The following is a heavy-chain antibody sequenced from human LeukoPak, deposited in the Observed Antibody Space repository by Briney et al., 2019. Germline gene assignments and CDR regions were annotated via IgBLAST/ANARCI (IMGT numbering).Heavy chain of an antibody. V-gene: IGHV1-69*05. D-gene: IGHD4-17*01. CDR3: ASSAVTYCMDV. CDR1: GYTFTGYY. CDR2: IIPIFGTA. J-gene: IGHJ6*03. Sequence: SVKISCKASGYTFTGYYIHWVRQAPGQGLEWMGGIIPIFGTANYAQKFQGRVTITTDESTSTAYMELSSLRSEDTAVYYCASSAVTYCMDVWGKGTTVTVSS.